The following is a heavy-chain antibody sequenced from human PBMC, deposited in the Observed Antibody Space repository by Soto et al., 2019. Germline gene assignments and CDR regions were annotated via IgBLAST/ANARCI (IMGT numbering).Heavy chain of an antibody. CDR2: IYVTGAV. D-gene: IGHD2-21*01. CDR3: ARLRIATNNYKWFDP. CDR1: GSALNSGNYY. J-gene: IGHJ5*02. V-gene: IGHV4-31*03. Sequence: PSETQSLTCRFSGSALNSGNYYWSWIRQVPGKGLEWIGHIYVTGAVDYNPSLRDRITISQDTSERQFSLNLRLVTAADTAVYYCARLRIATNNYKWFDPWGQGTLVTVSS.